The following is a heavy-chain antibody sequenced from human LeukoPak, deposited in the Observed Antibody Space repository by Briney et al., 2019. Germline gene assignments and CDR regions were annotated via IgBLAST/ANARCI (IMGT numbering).Heavy chain of an antibody. J-gene: IGHJ6*02. D-gene: IGHD2-2*01. V-gene: IGHV1-18*01. CDR2: ITAYNGNT. CDR3: ARDLRYCSSTSCSEYYYYGMDV. CDR1: GYTFTIYG. Sequence: GASVTLSCTSSGYTFTIYGISWVRQAPGQGLELMGWITAYNGNTNYAQKLQGRVTITTSTSTNKTYMDLSSLRSKDRAVYYCARDLRYCSSTSCSEYYYYGMDVWGQGTTVSVSS.